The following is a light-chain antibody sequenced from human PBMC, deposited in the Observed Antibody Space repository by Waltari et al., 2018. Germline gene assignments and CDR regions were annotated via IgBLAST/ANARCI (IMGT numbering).Light chain of an antibody. Sequence: QSALTQPASVSGSPGQSITISCTGTSSDVGSSNLVPCYQHHPGKAPKAMIYEVSERPSGVSNRFSGSKSGNTASLTISGLQAEDEADYYCCSYAGSSPSVVFGGGTKLTVL. J-gene: IGLJ2*01. V-gene: IGLV2-23*02. CDR2: EVS. CDR3: CSYAGSSPSVV. CDR1: SSDVGSSNL.